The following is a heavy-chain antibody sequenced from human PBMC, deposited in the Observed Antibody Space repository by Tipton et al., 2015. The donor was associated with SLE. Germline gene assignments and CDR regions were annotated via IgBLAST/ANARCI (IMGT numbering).Heavy chain of an antibody. CDR3: ARVGYDSSGFDY. Sequence: TLSLTCTVSGGSISSHYWSWIRQPPGKGLEWFGYIYYSGSTNYNPSLKSRVTISVDTSKNQFSLKLRSVTAADTAVYYCARVGYDSSGFDYWGQGTLVTVSS. CDR1: GGSISSHY. CDR2: IYYSGST. V-gene: IGHV4-59*11. D-gene: IGHD3-22*01. J-gene: IGHJ4*02.